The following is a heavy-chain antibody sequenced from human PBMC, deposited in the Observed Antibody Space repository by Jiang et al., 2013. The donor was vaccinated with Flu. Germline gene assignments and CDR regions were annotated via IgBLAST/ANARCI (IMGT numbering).Heavy chain of an antibody. CDR2: ISYDGSNK. CDR1: GFTFSSYG. D-gene: IGHD5-12*01. Sequence: VQLLESGGGVVQPGRSLRLSCAASGFTFSSYGMHWVRQAPGKGLEWVAVISYDGSNKYYADSVKGRFTISRDNSKNTLYLQMNSLRAEDTAVYYCAKEKIDIVATTAFDYWGQGTLVHRLL. J-gene: IGHJ4*02. V-gene: IGHV3-30*18. CDR3: AKEKIDIVATTAFDY.